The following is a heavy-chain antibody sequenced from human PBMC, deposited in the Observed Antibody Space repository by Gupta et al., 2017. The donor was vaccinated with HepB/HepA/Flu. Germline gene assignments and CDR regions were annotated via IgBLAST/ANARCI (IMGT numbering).Heavy chain of an antibody. CDR3: ARGGRYCSSTSCLDAFDI. CDR2: MNPNSGNT. V-gene: IGHV1-8*03. Sequence: QVQLVQSGAEVKKPGASVKVSCKASGYTFTSYDINWVRQATGQGLEWMGWMNPNSGNTGYAQKFQGRVTITRNTSISTAYMELSSLRSEDTAVYYCARGGRYCSSTSCLDAFDIWGQGTMVTVSS. D-gene: IGHD2-2*01. CDR1: GYTFTSYD. J-gene: IGHJ3*02.